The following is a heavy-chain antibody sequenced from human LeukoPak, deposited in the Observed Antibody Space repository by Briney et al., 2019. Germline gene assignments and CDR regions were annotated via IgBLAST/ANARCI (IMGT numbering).Heavy chain of an antibody. CDR1: GGTFSSYA. J-gene: IGHJ6*02. Sequence: SVKVSCKASGGTFSSYAISWVRQAPGQGLEWMGGIIPIFGTANYAQKFQGRVTITTDESTSTAYMELSSLRSDDTAVYYCARDPLIAVAENYYGMDVWGQGTTVTVSS. CDR3: ARDPLIAVAENYYGMDV. D-gene: IGHD6-19*01. V-gene: IGHV1-69*05. CDR2: IIPIFGTA.